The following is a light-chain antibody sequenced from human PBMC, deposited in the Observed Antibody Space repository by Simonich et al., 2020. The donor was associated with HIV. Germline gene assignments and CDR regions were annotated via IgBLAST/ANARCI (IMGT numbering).Light chain of an antibody. CDR1: SGSVSTSYY. J-gene: IGLJ3*02. CDR3: VLYMGSGISV. CDR2: STN. Sequence: QTVVTQEPSFSVSPGGTVILTCGLSSGSVSTSYYPTWYHQTPGQPPRTIIYSTNPRSSGVPDRFSGSILGNKAVLTSTGAQADDEGDYYCVLYMGSGISVFGGGTKLTVL. V-gene: IGLV8-61*01.